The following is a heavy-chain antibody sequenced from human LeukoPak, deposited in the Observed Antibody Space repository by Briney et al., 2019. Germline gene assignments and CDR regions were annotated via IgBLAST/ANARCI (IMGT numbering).Heavy chain of an antibody. V-gene: IGHV1-69*04. CDR3: ASNYYDSSGYYSDAFDI. CDR1: GGTFSSYA. J-gene: IGHJ3*02. Sequence: ASVKVSCKASGGTFSSYAISWVRQAPGQGLEWMGRIIPILGIANYAQKFQGRVTITADKSTSTAYMELSSLRSEDTAVYYCASNYYDSSGYYSDAFDIWGQGAMVTVSS. D-gene: IGHD3-22*01. CDR2: IIPILGIA.